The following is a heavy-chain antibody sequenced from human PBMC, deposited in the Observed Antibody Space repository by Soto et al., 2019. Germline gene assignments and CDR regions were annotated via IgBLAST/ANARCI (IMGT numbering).Heavy chain of an antibody. D-gene: IGHD1-26*01. CDR3: ARLGGSYAVPHFDY. Sequence: SETLCLTCTVSGGSISSGCYYWTWIRQHPGKGLEWIGYIYYSGTTTNYNPSLKSRVTLSVDTSKNQFSLKLSSVTAADTAVYYCARLGGSYAVPHFDYWGQGTLVTVSS. CDR2: IYYSGTTT. J-gene: IGHJ4*02. CDR1: GGSISSGCYY. V-gene: IGHV4-61*01.